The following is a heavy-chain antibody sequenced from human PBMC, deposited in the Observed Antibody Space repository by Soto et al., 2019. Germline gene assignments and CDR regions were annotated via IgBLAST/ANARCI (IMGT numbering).Heavy chain of an antibody. CDR1: GGSISSSAYY. V-gene: IGHV4-39*01. D-gene: IGHD2-2*01. Sequence: SETLTLTCTVSGGSISSSAYYWGWIRQSPGRGLEWIGIIHNSGSTYYNSSLKRRVTISVDTSNNHFSLRLSSMTAADAAVYFCARQGVTRLSSDFWGQGSLVTVPQ. J-gene: IGHJ4*02. CDR3: ARQGVTRLSSDF. CDR2: IHNSGST.